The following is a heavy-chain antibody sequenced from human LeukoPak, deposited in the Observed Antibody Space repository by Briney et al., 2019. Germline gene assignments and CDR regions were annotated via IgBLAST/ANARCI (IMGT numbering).Heavy chain of an antibody. CDR2: ISESGSNT. Sequence: PGGSLRLSCAASGFTFSIHAMSWVRQAPGKGLEWVSGISESGSNTYYADSVKGRFTISRDNSMNTLYLQMNSLRAEDTAVYYCAKGPYSGFSWGQGTLVTVSS. CDR1: GFTFSIHA. CDR3: AKGPYSGFS. D-gene: IGHD1-26*01. V-gene: IGHV3-23*01. J-gene: IGHJ5*02.